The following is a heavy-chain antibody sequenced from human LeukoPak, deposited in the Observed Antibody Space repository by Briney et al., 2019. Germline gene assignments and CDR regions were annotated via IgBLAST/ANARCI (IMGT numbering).Heavy chain of an antibody. CDR2: ISSSSSYT. CDR3: ARDRYYGSGSPRVVDY. CDR1: GFIFSSYE. Sequence: GGSLRLSCAASGFIFSSYEMNWVRQAPGKGLEWVSCISSSSSYTNYADSVKGRFTISRDNAKNSLYLQMNSLRAEDTAVYYCARDRYYGSGSPRVVDYWGQGTLVTVSS. V-gene: IGHV3-21*05. D-gene: IGHD3-10*01. J-gene: IGHJ4*02.